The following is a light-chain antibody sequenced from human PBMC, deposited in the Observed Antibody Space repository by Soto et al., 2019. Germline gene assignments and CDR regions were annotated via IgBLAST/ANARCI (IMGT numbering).Light chain of an antibody. CDR1: SSDVGGYNY. Sequence: QCVVSPAPFPSGSPGPAVTISCTGNSSDVGGYNYVSWYQQHPGKAPKLMIYEVSKRPSGVPDRFSGSKSGNTASLTVSGLQAEDEADYYCSSYAGSTLYVFGTGTKVTVL. J-gene: IGLJ1*01. CDR2: EVS. CDR3: SSYAGSTLYV. V-gene: IGLV2-8*01.